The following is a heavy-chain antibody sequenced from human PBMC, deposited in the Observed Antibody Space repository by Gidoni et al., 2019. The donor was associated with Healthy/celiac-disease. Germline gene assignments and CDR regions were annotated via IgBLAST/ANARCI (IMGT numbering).Heavy chain of an antibody. CDR1: GSTFSSYS. CDR3: ARESGTGVFDY. Sequence: EVQLVESGGGLVKPGGSRRLSCAASGSTFSSYSMNWVRQAPGKGLEWVSSISSSSSYIYYADSVKGRFTISRDNAKNSLYLQMNSLRAEDTAVYYCARESGTGVFDYWGQGTLVTVSS. J-gene: IGHJ4*02. CDR2: ISSSSSYI. D-gene: IGHD1-1*01. V-gene: IGHV3-21*01.